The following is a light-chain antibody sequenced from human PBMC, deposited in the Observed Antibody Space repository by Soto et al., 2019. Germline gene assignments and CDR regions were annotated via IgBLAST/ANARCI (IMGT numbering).Light chain of an antibody. CDR3: QHYASWPPT. J-gene: IGKJ4*01. CDR2: GAS. V-gene: IGKV3-15*01. CDR1: QSIGDT. Sequence: EIVMTQSSANLYETEGEGVTLSCRASQSIGDTLAWYQQKPGQTPSLLIYGASTWAAGVPARFSGSGSETDFTLTISSLQSEDFAIYYCQHYASWPPTFGGGTKVDI.